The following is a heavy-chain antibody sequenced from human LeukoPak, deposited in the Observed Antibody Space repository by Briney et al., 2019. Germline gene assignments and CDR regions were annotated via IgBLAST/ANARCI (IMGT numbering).Heavy chain of an antibody. V-gene: IGHV3-7*02. CDR3: ARNYGGYSH. D-gene: IGHD4-23*01. CDR1: GFTFSSYW. CDR2: IQQDGSEQ. J-gene: IGHJ4*02. Sequence: GGSRRLSCTASGFTFSSYWMSWVRQAPGKGLEWVANIQQDGSEQYYVDSVKGRFTISRDNAKNSLYLQMNSLRAEDTALYYCARNYGGYSHWGQGTLVTVSS.